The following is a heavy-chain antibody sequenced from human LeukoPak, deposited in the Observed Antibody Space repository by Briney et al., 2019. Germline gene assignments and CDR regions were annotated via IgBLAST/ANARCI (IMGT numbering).Heavy chain of an antibody. CDR3: ARDRERITMVRGVYDAFDI. CDR1: GGTFSSYA. CDR2: IIPIFGTA. V-gene: IGHV1-69*13. D-gene: IGHD3-10*01. J-gene: IGHJ3*02. Sequence: SVKVSCKASGGTFSSYAISWVRQAPGQGLEWMGGIIPIFGTANYAQKFQGRVTITADESTSTAYMELSSPRSEDTAVYYCARDRERITMVRGVYDAFDIWGQGTMVTVSS.